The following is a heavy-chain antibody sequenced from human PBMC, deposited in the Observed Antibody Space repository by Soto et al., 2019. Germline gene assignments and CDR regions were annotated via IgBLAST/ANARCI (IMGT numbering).Heavy chain of an antibody. V-gene: IGHV4-4*02. CDR1: GGSISSSNW. D-gene: IGHD6-6*01. Sequence: SETLSLTCAVSGGSISSSNWWSWVRQPPGKGLEWIGEIYHSGSTNYNPSLKGRVTISVDKSKNQFSLKLSSVTAADTAVYYCERVSIDARLDENYFDYWGQGNLVTVSA. J-gene: IGHJ4*02. CDR2: IYHSGST. CDR3: ERVSIDARLDENYFDY.